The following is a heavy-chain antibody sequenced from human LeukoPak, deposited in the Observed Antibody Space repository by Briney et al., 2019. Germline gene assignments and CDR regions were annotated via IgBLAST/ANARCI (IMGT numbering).Heavy chain of an antibody. J-gene: IGHJ1*01. V-gene: IGHV3-30*04. Sequence: QSGGSLRLSCAASGFTFSGYTTHWVRQAPGKGLEWVAFISSDGRYKSHADSVKGRCTISRDNSKNTLYLQMNSLRPEDTAVYYCARARSIVGVSPFQHWGQGTLVTVSS. D-gene: IGHD1-26*01. CDR1: GFTFSGYT. CDR3: ARARSIVGVSPFQH. CDR2: ISSDGRYK.